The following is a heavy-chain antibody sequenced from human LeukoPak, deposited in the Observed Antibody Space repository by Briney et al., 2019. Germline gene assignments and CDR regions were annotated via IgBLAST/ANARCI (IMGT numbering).Heavy chain of an antibody. CDR1: GGFISSYY. CDR3: AREADSSSWYGDV. J-gene: IGHJ6*04. Sequence: SETLSLTCAVSGGFISSYYWSWVRQPAGKGLEWVGRIYTSGSTKYYPSLKSRVTMSADTSKNQFSLKLSTATAADTAVYYSAREADSSSWYGDVWGKGTTVTISS. V-gene: IGHV4-4*07. D-gene: IGHD6-13*01. CDR2: IYTSGST.